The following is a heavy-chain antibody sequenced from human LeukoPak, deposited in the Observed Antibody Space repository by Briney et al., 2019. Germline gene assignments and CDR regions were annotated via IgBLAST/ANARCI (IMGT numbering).Heavy chain of an antibody. D-gene: IGHD2-15*01. CDR3: AREEDCSGGICYLGNAFDI. V-gene: IGHV4-34*01. Sequence: TTSETLSLTCAVYGGSFSGYYWSWIRQPPGKGLEWIGEINHSGSTNYNASLKSRVTISVDTSKNQFSLKLSSVTAADTAVYYCAREEDCSGGICYLGNAFDIWGQGTMVTVSS. CDR2: INHSGST. CDR1: GGSFSGYY. J-gene: IGHJ3*02.